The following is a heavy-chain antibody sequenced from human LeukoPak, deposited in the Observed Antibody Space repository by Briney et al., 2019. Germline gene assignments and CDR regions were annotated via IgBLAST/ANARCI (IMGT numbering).Heavy chain of an antibody. CDR1: GFTFSSYA. CDR3: ARDQYSGHWYYALDI. Sequence: GGSLRLSCAASGFTFSSYAMSWVRQAPGKGLEWVSYISSSISVIYYADSVKGRFTISRDNAKNSLYLQMNSLRDEDTAVYYCARDQYSGHWYYALDIWGQGTMVTVSS. D-gene: IGHD6-19*01. V-gene: IGHV3-48*02. J-gene: IGHJ3*02. CDR2: ISSSISVI.